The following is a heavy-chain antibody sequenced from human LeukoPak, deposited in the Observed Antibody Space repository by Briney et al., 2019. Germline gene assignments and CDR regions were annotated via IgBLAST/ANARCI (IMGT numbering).Heavy chain of an antibody. CDR2: VFAHGETS. J-gene: IGHJ4*02. CDR1: GYTFTDYH. V-gene: IGHV1-46*01. Sequence: ASVKVSCKSSGYTFTDYHVHWVRQAPGQGLEWLGKVFAHGETSTNAQKFQGRVSVTRDTSTTTVYMELSSLTSEDTAIYYCARETPGAYSFDFWGQGALVTVS. CDR3: ARETPGAYSFDF.